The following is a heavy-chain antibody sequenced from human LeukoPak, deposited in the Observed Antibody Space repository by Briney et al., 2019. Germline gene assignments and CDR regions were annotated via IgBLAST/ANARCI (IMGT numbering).Heavy chain of an antibody. J-gene: IGHJ3*02. CDR1: QFTLRSYE. V-gene: IGHV3-21*01. D-gene: IGHD3-22*01. CDR2: ISSSSSYI. CDR3: ASLDDSSGYLDLLGAFDI. Sequence: GGSLRLSCATSQFTLRSYEMNWVRQAPGKGLEWVSSISSSSSYIYYADSVKGRFTISRDNAKNSLYLQMNSLRAEDTAVYYCASLDDSSGYLDLLGAFDIWGQGTMVTVSS.